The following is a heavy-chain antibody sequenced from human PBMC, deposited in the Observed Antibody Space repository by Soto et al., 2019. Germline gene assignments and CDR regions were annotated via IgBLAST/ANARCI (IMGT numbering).Heavy chain of an antibody. CDR2: ISYDGSNK. Sequence: QVQLEESGGGVVQPGRSLRLSCAASGFTFSSYGMHWVRQAPGKGLEWVAVISYDGSNKYYADSVKGRFTISRDNSKNTLYLQMNSLRAEDTAVYYCASGYDLDYWGQGTLVTVSS. V-gene: IGHV3-30*03. D-gene: IGHD2-2*03. CDR3: ASGYDLDY. CDR1: GFTFSSYG. J-gene: IGHJ4*02.